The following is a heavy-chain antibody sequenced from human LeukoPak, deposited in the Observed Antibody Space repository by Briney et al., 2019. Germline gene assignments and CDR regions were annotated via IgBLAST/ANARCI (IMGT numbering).Heavy chain of an antibody. Sequence: GSSVKVSCKASGGTFSSYAISWVRQAPGQGLEWMGGIIPIFGTANYARKFQGRVTITADESTSTAYMELSSLRSEDTAVYYCARGIVGATAPFQHWGQGTLVTVSS. CDR1: GGTFSSYA. V-gene: IGHV1-69*01. J-gene: IGHJ1*01. D-gene: IGHD1-26*01. CDR2: IIPIFGTA. CDR3: ARGIVGATAPFQH.